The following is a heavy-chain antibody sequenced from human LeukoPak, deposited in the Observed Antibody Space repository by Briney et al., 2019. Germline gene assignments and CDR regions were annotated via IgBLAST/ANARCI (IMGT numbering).Heavy chain of an antibody. J-gene: IGHJ4*02. Sequence: KASETLSLTCTVSGGSITIGGYYWSWIRQHPGKGLEWMGYIYYSGSTNYNPSLKSRVTISADTSKNQFSLKVTSVTAADTAVYYCARANDAYCSSTSCFSFDYWGQGTLVTVSS. CDR2: IYYSGST. CDR1: GGSITIGGYY. D-gene: IGHD2-2*01. CDR3: ARANDAYCSSTSCFSFDY. V-gene: IGHV4-31*03.